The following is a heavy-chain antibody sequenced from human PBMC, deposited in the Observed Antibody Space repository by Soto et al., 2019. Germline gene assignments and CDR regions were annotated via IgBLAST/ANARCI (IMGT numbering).Heavy chain of an antibody. Sequence: QLVQSGADVKEPGASVEVSCKASGYTFTAFYIQWVRQAPGQGLEWVAMINPADGTTRYAQMFQGRVTLTRDTSTSTVYMEMSSLRSEDTALYYCARDRPHAWLDPWGQGTLVTVSS. J-gene: IGHJ5*02. V-gene: IGHV1-46*01. CDR3: ARDRPHAWLDP. CDR1: GYTFTAFY. CDR2: INPADGTT. D-gene: IGHD6-19*01.